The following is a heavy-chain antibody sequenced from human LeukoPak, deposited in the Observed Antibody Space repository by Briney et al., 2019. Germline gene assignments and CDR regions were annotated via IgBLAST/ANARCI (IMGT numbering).Heavy chain of an antibody. CDR2: ISSSGSTI. CDR1: GFTFSSYE. Sequence: GGSLRLSCAASGFTFSSYEMNWVRQAPGKGLEWVSYISSSGSTIYYADSVKGRFTISRDNSKNTLYLQMNSLRAEDTAVYYCANLDSGSYGMDYWGQGTLVTVSS. D-gene: IGHD1-26*01. J-gene: IGHJ4*02. CDR3: ANLDSGSYGMDY. V-gene: IGHV3-48*03.